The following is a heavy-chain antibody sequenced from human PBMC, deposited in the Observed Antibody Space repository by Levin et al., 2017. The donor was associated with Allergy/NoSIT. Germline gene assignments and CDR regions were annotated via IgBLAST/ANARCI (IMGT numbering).Heavy chain of an antibody. D-gene: IGHD6-25*01. CDR3: ARAARYGYDY. CDR2: ISSSSATR. Sequence: SCAASGFTFSNYGMNWVRQAPGRRLEWLSYISSSSATRYYADSVKGRFTISRDDARNSLYLQINSLRDDDTAVYYCARAARYGYDYWGQGTLVTVSS. V-gene: IGHV3-48*02. CDR1: GFTFSNYG. J-gene: IGHJ4*02.